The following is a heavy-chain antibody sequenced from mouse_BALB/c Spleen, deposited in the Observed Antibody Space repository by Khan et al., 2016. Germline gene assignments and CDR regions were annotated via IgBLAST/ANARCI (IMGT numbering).Heavy chain of an antibody. D-gene: IGHD1-1*01. J-gene: IGHJ3*01. V-gene: IGHV4-1*02. CDR1: GFDLSRYW. CDR3: ARAGYYGYLAY. CDR2: INPDSSTI. Sequence: EVELVESGGGLVQPGGSLKLSCAASGFDLSRYWMSWVRQAPGKGLEWIGEINPDSSTINYTPSLKDRFIISRDNAKNTLYLQVSIVRSEDTACYYCARAGYYGYLAYWGQGTLVSVSA.